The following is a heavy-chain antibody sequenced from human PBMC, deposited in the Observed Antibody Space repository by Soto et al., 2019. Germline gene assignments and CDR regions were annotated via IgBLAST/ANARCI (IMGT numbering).Heavy chain of an antibody. D-gene: IGHD3-10*01. CDR2: ISNDGNTI. CDR3: ARLPPSSGRAFDH. CDR1: GFTFSNYG. J-gene: IGHJ4*01. V-gene: IGHV3-74*01. Sequence: PGGSLRLSCEASGFTFSNYGMHWVRQAPGEGLVWVSRISNDGNTIHYADSVKGRFTISRDNAKNTLFLQMSSLRAEDTAVYYYARLPPSSGRAFDHWGHGTLVTISS.